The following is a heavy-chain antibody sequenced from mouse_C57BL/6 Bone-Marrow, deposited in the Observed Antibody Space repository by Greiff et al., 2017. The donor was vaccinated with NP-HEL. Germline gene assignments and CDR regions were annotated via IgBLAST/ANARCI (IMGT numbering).Heavy chain of an antibody. D-gene: IGHD1-1*01. J-gene: IGHJ4*01. CDR3: AREDYGSSRHYYAMDY. Sequence: EVKVEESGGGLVKPGGSLKLSCAASGFTFSSYAMSWVRQTPEKRLEWVATISDGGSYTYYPDNVKGRFTISRDNAKNNLYLQMSHLKSEDTAMYYCAREDYGSSRHYYAMDYWGQGTSVTVSS. CDR2: ISDGGSYT. V-gene: IGHV5-4*01. CDR1: GFTFSSYA.